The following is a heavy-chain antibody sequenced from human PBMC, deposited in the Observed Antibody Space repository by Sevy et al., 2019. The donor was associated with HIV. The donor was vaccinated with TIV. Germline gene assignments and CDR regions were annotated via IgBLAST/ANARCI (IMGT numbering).Heavy chain of an antibody. CDR3: TTVFKGYCSGGSCSQAFDY. J-gene: IGHJ4*02. V-gene: IGHV3-15*01. CDR1: GFTFSNAW. Sequence: GGSLRLSCAASGFTFSNAWMSWVRQAPGKGLEWVGRIKSKIDGGTTDYAAPVKGRFTISRDDSKNTLYLQMNSLKTEDTAVYYCTTVFKGYCSGGSCSQAFDYWGQGTLVTVSS. CDR2: IKSKIDGGTT. D-gene: IGHD2-15*01.